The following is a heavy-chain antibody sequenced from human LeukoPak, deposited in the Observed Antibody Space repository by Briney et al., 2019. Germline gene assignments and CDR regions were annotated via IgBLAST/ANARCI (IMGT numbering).Heavy chain of an antibody. CDR1: AFTLGSYA. D-gene: IGHD3-10*01. CDR3: AKGVRLWFAFYFDY. CDR2: ISGNGYNT. J-gene: IGHJ4*02. V-gene: IGHV3-23*01. Sequence: GGSLRLSCAGSAFTLGSYAMSWVRQAPGKGLDWVSAISGNGYNTYYADSVKGRFTISSESSGNTLYLQMHNLRAEDTAVYYCAKGVRLWFAFYFDYWGQGTLVTVSS.